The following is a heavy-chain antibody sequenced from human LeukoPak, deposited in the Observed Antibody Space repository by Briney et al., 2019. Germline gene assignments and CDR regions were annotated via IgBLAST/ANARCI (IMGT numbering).Heavy chain of an antibody. D-gene: IGHD6-13*01. CDR3: ARVNRWQQLKSPGYYFDY. CDR2: INHSRST. CDR1: GGSFSGYY. J-gene: IGHJ4*02. Sequence: PSETLSLTCAVYGGSFSGYYWSWIRHPPGRGLEWIGEINHSRSTNYNPSLKSRATISVDTSQHPYSLKLSSATDADTAVYYCARVNRWQQLKSPGYYFDYWGQGTLVTVHS. V-gene: IGHV4-34*01.